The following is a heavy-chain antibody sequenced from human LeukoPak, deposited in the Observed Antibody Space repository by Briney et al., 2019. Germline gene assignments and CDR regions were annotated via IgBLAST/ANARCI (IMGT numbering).Heavy chain of an antibody. CDR1: GGSISSYY. J-gene: IGHJ5*02. CDR2: IYYSGST. Sequence: KASETLSLTCTVSGGSISSYYWSWIRQPPGKGLEWIGNIYYSGSTNYNPSLKSRVTISVDTSKNQFSLKLSSVTAADTAVYYCASGVQLEPSTNWFDPWGQGTLVTVSS. D-gene: IGHD1-1*01. CDR3: ASGVQLEPSTNWFDP. V-gene: IGHV4-59*01.